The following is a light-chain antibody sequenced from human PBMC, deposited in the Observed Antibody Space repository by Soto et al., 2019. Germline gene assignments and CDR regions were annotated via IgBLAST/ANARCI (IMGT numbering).Light chain of an antibody. CDR2: EVT. CDR1: SSDVGAYIY. J-gene: IGLJ1*01. Sequence: QSVLTQPASVSGSPEQSITMSCTGTSSDVGAYIYVSWYQHHPGKAPKVMIYEVTNRPSGVSDRFSGSKSGNTASLTISGLQAEDEADYYCCSYTSSRTYVFGTGTKVTVL. V-gene: IGLV2-14*01. CDR3: CSYTSSRTYV.